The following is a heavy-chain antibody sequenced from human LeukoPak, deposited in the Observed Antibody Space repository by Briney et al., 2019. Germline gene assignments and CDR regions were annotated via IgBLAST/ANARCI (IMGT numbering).Heavy chain of an antibody. D-gene: IGHD6-13*01. V-gene: IGHV3-21*01. J-gene: IGHJ4*02. CDR3: ARGLAAAETFDY. CDR1: GFTFSSYS. Sequence: GSLRLSCAASGFTFSSYSMNWVRPATGKGLEWVSSISSSSYIYYADSVKGRFTISRDNAKNSLYLQMNSLRAEDTAVYYCARGLAAAETFDYWGQGTLVTVSS. CDR2: ISSSSYI.